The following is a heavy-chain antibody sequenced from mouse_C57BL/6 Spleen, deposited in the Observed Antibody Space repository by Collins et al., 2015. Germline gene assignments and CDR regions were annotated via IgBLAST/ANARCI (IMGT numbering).Heavy chain of an antibody. CDR1: GFSLTSYG. J-gene: IGHJ4*01. CDR3: ARCYYGYAMDY. V-gene: IGHV2-6-1*01. Sequence: CTISGFSLTSYGVHWVRQPPGKGLEWLVVIWSDGSTTYNSALKSRLSISKDNSKSQVFLKMNSLQTDDTAMYYCARCYYGYAMDYWGQGTSVTVSS. D-gene: IGHD1-1*01. CDR2: IWSDGST.